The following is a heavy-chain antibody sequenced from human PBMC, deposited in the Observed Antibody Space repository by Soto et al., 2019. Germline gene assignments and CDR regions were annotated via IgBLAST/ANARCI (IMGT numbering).Heavy chain of an antibody. Sequence: PGGSLRLSCAASGFTFSSYGMHWVRQAPGKGLEWVAVISYDGSNKYYADSVKGRFTISRDNSKNTLYLQMNSLRAEDTAVYYCAKGGIQLWLYNGMDVWGQGTTVTVSS. D-gene: IGHD5-18*01. CDR1: GFTFSSYG. J-gene: IGHJ6*02. CDR3: AKGGIQLWLYNGMDV. V-gene: IGHV3-30*18. CDR2: ISYDGSNK.